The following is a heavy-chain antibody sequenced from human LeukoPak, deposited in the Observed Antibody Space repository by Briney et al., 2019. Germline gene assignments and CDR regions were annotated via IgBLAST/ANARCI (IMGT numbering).Heavy chain of an antibody. CDR3: ASPSYVYDSSGYSRPHFDY. V-gene: IGHV1-69*06. D-gene: IGHD3-22*01. CDR1: GGTFSSYA. CDR2: IIPIFGTA. J-gene: IGHJ4*02. Sequence: SVKVSCKASGGTFSSYAISWVRQAPGQGLEWMGGIIPIFGTANYAQKFQGRVTITADKSTSTAYMELSSLRSEDTAVYYCASPSYVYDSSGYSRPHFDYWGQGTLVTVSS.